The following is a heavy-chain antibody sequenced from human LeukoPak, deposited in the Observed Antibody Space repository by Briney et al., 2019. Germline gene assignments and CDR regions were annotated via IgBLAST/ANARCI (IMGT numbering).Heavy chain of an antibody. D-gene: IGHD6-19*01. V-gene: IGHV3-74*03. CDR1: GFTVSSNS. CDR3: ARELGKYRRILGRDSQWLAVSGFDN. Sequence: GGSLRLSCTVSGFTVSSNSMSWVRQAPGQGLVWVARITSDGTSISYAESVKGRFTISRDNAKNSLSLQMNSLRAEDTAVYYCARELGKYRRILGRDSQWLAVSGFDNWGQGILVTVSS. J-gene: IGHJ4*02. CDR2: ITSDGTSI.